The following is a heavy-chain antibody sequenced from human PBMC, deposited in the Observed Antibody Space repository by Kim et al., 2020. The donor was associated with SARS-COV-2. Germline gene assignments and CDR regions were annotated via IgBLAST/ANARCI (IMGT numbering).Heavy chain of an antibody. CDR2: ISAYNGNT. V-gene: IGHV1-18*01. CDR3: ARDRIAAAARGGMDV. CDR1: GYTFTSYG. J-gene: IGHJ6*02. D-gene: IGHD6-13*01. Sequence: ASVKVSCKASGYTFTSYGISWVRQAPGQGLEWMGWISAYNGNTNYAQKLQGRVTMTTDTSTSTAYMELRSLRSDDTAVYYCARDRIAAAARGGMDVWGQGTTVTVSS.